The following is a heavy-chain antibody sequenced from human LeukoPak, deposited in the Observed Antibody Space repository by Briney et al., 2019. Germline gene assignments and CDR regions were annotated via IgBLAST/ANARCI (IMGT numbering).Heavy chain of an antibody. Sequence: SETLSLTCTDSGGSISNYYWSWIRQPPGKGLEWIGHIYYSGTTNYNPSLESRVTISVDTSKNLFSLRLSSVTAADTAVYYCATIPLRRGGYYGMDVWGQGTTVTVSS. V-gene: IGHV4-59*08. J-gene: IGHJ6*02. CDR2: IYYSGTT. D-gene: IGHD3-16*01. CDR1: GGSISNYY. CDR3: ATIPLRRGGYYGMDV.